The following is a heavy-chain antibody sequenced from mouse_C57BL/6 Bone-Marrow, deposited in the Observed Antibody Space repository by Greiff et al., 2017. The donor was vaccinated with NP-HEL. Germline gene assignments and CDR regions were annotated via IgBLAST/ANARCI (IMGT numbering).Heavy chain of an antibody. CDR2: IYIGNGYT. J-gene: IGHJ4*01. D-gene: IGHD1-1*01. Sequence: EVQLQQSGAELVRPGSSVKMSCKTSGYTFTSYGINWVKQRPGQGLEWIGYIYIGNGYTAYTEKFKGKATLTSDTSSSTAYMQLSRLTSEDSAIYFCARGHYYGSSYGAMDYWGQGTAVTVSS. V-gene: IGHV1-58*01. CDR1: GYTFTSYG. CDR3: ARGHYYGSSYGAMDY.